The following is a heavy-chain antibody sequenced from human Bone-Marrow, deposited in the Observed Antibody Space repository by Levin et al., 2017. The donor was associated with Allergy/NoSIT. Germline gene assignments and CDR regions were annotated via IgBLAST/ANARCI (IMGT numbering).Heavy chain of an antibody. D-gene: IGHD3-10*01. CDR3: SRVARAYGSGGLNCFDP. CDR1: GYSFIDYY. Sequence: ASVKVSCKASGYSFIDYYIHWVRQAPGQGLEWMGWINPKTGGTEFAQKFQGRITMTRDTPITTVYMELRSLRSDDTAMYYWSRVARAYGSGGLNCFDPWGQGTLVTVSS. V-gene: IGHV1-2*02. CDR2: INPKTGGT. J-gene: IGHJ5*02.